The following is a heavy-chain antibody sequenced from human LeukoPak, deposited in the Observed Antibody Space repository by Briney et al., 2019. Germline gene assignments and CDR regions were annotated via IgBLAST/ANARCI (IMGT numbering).Heavy chain of an antibody. D-gene: IGHD2-2*01. CDR2: ISGSGGST. Sequence: GGSLRLSCAASGFTFSSYAMSWVRQAPGKGLEWVSAISGSGGSTYYADSVKGRFTISRDNAKNSLYLQMNSLRAEDTAVYYCARNLGYCSSTSYPWDYWGQGTLVTVSS. CDR3: ARNLGYCSSTSYPWDY. CDR1: GFTFSSYA. V-gene: IGHV3-23*01. J-gene: IGHJ4*02.